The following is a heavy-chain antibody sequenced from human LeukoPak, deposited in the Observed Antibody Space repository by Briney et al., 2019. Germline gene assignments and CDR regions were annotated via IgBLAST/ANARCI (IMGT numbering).Heavy chain of an antibody. CDR2: ISSSGST. J-gene: IGHJ6*03. CDR1: GGSISSSSYY. Sequence: PSETLSLTCSVSGGSISSSSYYWGWIRQPPGKGLEWIGRISSSGSTYYNPSLKSRVTISVDRSKNQFSLKLSSVTAADTAVYYCARGYCSGGSCYSSYYYSYMDVWGKGTTVTVSS. D-gene: IGHD2-15*01. V-gene: IGHV4-39*07. CDR3: ARGYCSGGSCYSSYYYSYMDV.